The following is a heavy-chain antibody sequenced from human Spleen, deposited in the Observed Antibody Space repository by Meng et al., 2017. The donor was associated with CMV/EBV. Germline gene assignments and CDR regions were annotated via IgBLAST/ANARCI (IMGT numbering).Heavy chain of an antibody. J-gene: IGHJ6*02. CDR3: ARESRGYSYGAYYYYGMDV. D-gene: IGHD5-18*01. CDR2: IYYSGST. Sequence: ESLKISCAVYGGSFSGYYWSWIRQPPGKGLEWIGYIYYSGSTNYNPSLKSGVTISVDTSKNQFYLKLSSVTAADTAVYDCARESRGYSYGAYYYYGMDVWGQGTTVTVSS. V-gene: IGHV4-59*01. CDR1: GGSFSGYY.